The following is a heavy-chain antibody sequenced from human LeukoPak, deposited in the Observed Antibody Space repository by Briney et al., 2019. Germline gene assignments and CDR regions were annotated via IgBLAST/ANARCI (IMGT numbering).Heavy chain of an antibody. CDR1: GFTFSNYA. Sequence: GGSLRLSCAASGFTFSNYAMNWVRQAPGKGLEWVAAVSSSGSSTYYADSVKGRFTLSRDNSKNTLYLQMNSLRAEDTAVYYCAEGLHGEVEEGEHFRHWGQGTLVTVSS. CDR2: VSSSGSST. CDR3: AEGLHGEVEEGEHFRH. D-gene: IGHD3-10*01. V-gene: IGHV3-23*05. J-gene: IGHJ1*01.